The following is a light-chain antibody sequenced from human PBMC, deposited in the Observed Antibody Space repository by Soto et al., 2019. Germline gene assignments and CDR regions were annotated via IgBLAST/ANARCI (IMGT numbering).Light chain of an antibody. Sequence: ELVMTQSPDTLSVSPGERATLSCRASHSVNSNLAWYQQKLGQAPRLLIYGASTRATDIPPRFSGSGSGTQFTLTISSLQSEDFAIYYCQQYNNWPRTFGQGTKVDIK. CDR3: QQYNNWPRT. J-gene: IGKJ1*01. V-gene: IGKV3-15*01. CDR2: GAS. CDR1: HSVNSN.